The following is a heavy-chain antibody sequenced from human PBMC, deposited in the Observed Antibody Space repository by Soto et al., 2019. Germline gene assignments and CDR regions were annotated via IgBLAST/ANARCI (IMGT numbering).Heavy chain of an antibody. V-gene: IGHV3-30-3*01. CDR3: ARDAYCSGGSCYSPKYGMDV. Sequence: GGSLRLSCAASGFTFSSYAMHWVRQAPGKGLEWVAVISYDGSNKYYADSVKGRFTISRDNSKNTLYLQMNSLRAEDTAVYYCARDAYCSGGSCYSPKYGMDVWGQGTTVTVSS. CDR2: ISYDGSNK. D-gene: IGHD2-15*01. J-gene: IGHJ6*02. CDR1: GFTFSSYA.